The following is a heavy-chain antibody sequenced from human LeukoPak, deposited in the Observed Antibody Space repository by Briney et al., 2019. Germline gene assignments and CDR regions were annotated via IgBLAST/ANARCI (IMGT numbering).Heavy chain of an antibody. J-gene: IGHJ4*02. Sequence: GGSLRLSCAVSGFTVSGNYMSWIRQAPGKGLEWVSLIYGDDTTLYADSVKGRFTISRDISKNTLYLQMSSLRAEDTAVYYCARRAGGYSHPYDYWGQGVLVTVSS. CDR1: GFTVSGNY. CDR2: IYGDDTT. CDR3: ARRAGGYSHPYDY. V-gene: IGHV3-53*01. D-gene: IGHD4-23*01.